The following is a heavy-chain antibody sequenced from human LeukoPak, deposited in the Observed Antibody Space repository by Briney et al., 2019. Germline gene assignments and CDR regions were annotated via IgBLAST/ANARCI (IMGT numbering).Heavy chain of an antibody. V-gene: IGHV3-7*01. CDR1: RFTLSTYW. J-gene: IGHJ5*02. CDR2: IKQDGSQE. D-gene: IGHD2-2*01. Sequence: GGSLRLSCAASRFTLSTYWMSWVRQAPGKGLEWVAHIKQDGSQEYYVDSVKGRFTISRDSAKNSLYLQMNSLRAEDTAVYYCAKSGCSSTSCYGLFSGWFDPWGQGTLVTVSS. CDR3: AKSGCSSTSCYGLFSGWFDP.